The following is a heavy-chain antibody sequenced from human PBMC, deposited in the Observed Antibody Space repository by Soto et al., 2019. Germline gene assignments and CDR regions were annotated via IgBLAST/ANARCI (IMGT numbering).Heavy chain of an antibody. CDR2: IIPIFGTA. CDR3: ARGRYYYYSSGYYFDY. CDR1: GGTFSSYA. J-gene: IGHJ4*02. Sequence: QVQLVQSGAEVKKPGSSVKVSCKASGGTFSSYAISWVRQAPGQGLEWMGGIIPIFGTANYAQKFQGRVTITANESTSTDNMKLSSLRSEDTAVYYCARGRYYYYSSGYYFDYWGQGSLVTVSS. V-gene: IGHV1-69*01. D-gene: IGHD3-22*01.